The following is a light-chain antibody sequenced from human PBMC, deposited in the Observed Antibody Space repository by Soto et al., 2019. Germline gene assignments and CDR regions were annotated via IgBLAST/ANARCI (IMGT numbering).Light chain of an antibody. V-gene: IGKV1-5*03. Sequence: TQSPGTLSLSPGARATLSCRASQTISSWLAWYQQKPGKAPKLLIYKASTLKSGVPSRFSGSGSGTEFTLTISSLQPDDFATYYCQHYNSYSEAFGQGTKVELK. J-gene: IGKJ1*01. CDR1: QTISSW. CDR2: KAS. CDR3: QHYNSYSEA.